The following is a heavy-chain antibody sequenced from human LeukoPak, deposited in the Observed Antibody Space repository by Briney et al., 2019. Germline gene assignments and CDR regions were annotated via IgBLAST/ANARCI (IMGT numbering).Heavy chain of an antibody. V-gene: IGHV1-24*01. CDR2: FDPEDGET. J-gene: IGHJ3*02. CDR1: GYTLTELS. D-gene: IGHD4-11*01. CDR3: ATTHDYKTSYDAFDI. Sequence: ASVKVSCKVSGYTLTELSMHWVRQAPGKGLEWMGGFDPEDGETIYAQKFQGRVTMTEDTSTDTAYMELSSLRSEDTAVYYCATTHDYKTSYDAFDIWGQGTMVTVSS.